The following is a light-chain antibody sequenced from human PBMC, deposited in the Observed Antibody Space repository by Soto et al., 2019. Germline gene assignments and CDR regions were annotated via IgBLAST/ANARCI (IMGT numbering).Light chain of an antibody. CDR3: SSYAGSNSVV. Sequence: QSALTQPASVSGSPGQSITISCTGTSSDVGAYNYVSWYHQHPGKAPKLMIYEVSNRPSGVSNRFSGSKSGNTASLTISGLQAEDEADYYCSSYAGSNSVVFGGGTKLTVL. J-gene: IGLJ2*01. CDR1: SSDVGAYNY. V-gene: IGLV2-14*01. CDR2: EVS.